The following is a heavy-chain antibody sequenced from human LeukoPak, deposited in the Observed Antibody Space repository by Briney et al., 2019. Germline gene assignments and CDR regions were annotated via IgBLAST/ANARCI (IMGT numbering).Heavy chain of an antibody. D-gene: IGHD5-18*01. Sequence: PGGSLRLSCAASGFTFSSYSMNWVRQAPGKGLEWVSSISSSSSYIYYADSVKGRFTISRDNVKNSLYLQMNSLRAEDTAVYYCARDGYSYGSYYYYGMDVWGQGTTVTVSS. CDR3: ARDGYSYGSYYYYGMDV. J-gene: IGHJ6*02. V-gene: IGHV3-21*01. CDR1: GFTFSSYS. CDR2: ISSSSSYI.